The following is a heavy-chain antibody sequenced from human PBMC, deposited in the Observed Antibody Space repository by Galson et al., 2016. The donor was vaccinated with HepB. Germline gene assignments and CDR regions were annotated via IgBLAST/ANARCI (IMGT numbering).Heavy chain of an antibody. D-gene: IGHD5-12*01. J-gene: IGHJ4*02. V-gene: IGHV4-59*01. CDR2: IYDSGNA. CDR1: GGSISIYY. CDR3: ARAPRGGATITFDY. Sequence: ATLSLTCTVSGGSISIYYWSWIRQPPGKGLEWIGYIYDSGNANYNPSLKSRVTISVDTSKNQFSLKLSSVNAADTAVYYCARAPRGGATITFDYWGQGTLVTVSS.